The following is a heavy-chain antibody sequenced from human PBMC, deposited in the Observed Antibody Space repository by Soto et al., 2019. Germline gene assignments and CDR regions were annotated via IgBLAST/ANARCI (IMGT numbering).Heavy chain of an antibody. V-gene: IGHV1-8*01. CDR3: AREKSSWYDY. CDR2: MNPNSGNT. Sequence: ASVNVSCKASGYTFTSYDINWVRQATGQGLEWMGWMNPNSGNTVYAQKFQGRVTMTRNTSISTAYMELSSLRSEDTAVYYCAREKSSWYDYWGQGTLVTVSS. CDR1: GYTFTSYD. D-gene: IGHD6-13*01. J-gene: IGHJ4*02.